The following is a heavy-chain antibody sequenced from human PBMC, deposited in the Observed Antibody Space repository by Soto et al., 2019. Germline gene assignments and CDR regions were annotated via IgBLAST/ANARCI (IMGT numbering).Heavy chain of an antibody. J-gene: IGHJ4*02. D-gene: IGHD3-22*01. Sequence: GGSLRLSCAASGFTFSSYWMSWVRQAPGKGLEWVANIKQDGSEKYYVDSVKGRFTISRDNAKNSLYLQMNSLRAEDTAVYYCARAKRYYDSSGYPDYWGQGTLVTV. CDR2: IKQDGSEK. V-gene: IGHV3-7*03. CDR1: GFTFSSYW. CDR3: ARAKRYYDSSGYPDY.